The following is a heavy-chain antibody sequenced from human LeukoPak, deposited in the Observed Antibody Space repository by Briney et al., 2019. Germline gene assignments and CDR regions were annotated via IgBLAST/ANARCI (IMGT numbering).Heavy chain of an antibody. V-gene: IGHV4-39*01. D-gene: IGHD6-13*01. CDR1: GGSISSSSYY. J-gene: IGHJ1*01. Sequence: SETLSLTCTVSGGSISSSSYYWGWIRQPPGKGLEWIGSIYYSGSTYYNPSLKSRVTISVDTSKNQFSLKLSSVTAADTAVYYCARGYSSWYQYFQHWGQGTLVTVSS. CDR3: ARGYSSWYQYFQH. CDR2: IYYSGST.